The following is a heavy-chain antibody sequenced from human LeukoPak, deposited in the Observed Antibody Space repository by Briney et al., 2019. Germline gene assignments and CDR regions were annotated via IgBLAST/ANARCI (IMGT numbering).Heavy chain of an antibody. CDR2: THYSGST. V-gene: IGHV4-59*01. D-gene: IGHD2/OR15-2a*01. CDR3: ARCGTNSRGYHYMDD. J-gene: IGHJ6*03. CDR1: GGSISSYY. Sequence: KTSETLSLTCTVSGGSISSYYWSWIRQPPGKGLEWIGYTHYSGSTNYNPSLKSRVTISVDTSKNQFSLNVSSVTAADSALYYCARCGTNSRGYHYMDDWGKGTTVTVSS.